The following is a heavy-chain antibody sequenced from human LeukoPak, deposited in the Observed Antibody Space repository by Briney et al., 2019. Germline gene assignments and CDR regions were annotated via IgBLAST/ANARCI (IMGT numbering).Heavy chain of an antibody. J-gene: IGHJ4*02. CDR2: IYYSGGT. CDR3: ARHHRSGYYEVDY. V-gene: IGHV4-39*01. Sequence: SETLSLTCTVSGGSISSSDYCCGWIRQPPGRGLEWIGTIYYSGGTSYNPSLKSRATLSVDTSKNQFSLKLSSVTAADTAVYYCARHHRSGYYEVDYWGQGTLVTVSS. D-gene: IGHD6-25*01. CDR1: GGSISSSDYC.